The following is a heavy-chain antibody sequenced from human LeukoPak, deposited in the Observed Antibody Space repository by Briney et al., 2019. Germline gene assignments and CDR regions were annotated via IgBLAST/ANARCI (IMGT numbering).Heavy chain of an antibody. D-gene: IGHD4-11*01. Sequence: SETLPLICTDSGGSISSYYWSWIRQPPGKGLEWIGYIYYSWSTNYNPSLKSRVTISVDTSKNQFSLRLSSVTAADTAVYFCARHDYSKDPSFDYWGHGTLVTVSS. CDR3: ARHDYSKDPSFDY. J-gene: IGHJ4*01. CDR1: GGSISSYY. CDR2: IYYSWST. V-gene: IGHV4-59*08.